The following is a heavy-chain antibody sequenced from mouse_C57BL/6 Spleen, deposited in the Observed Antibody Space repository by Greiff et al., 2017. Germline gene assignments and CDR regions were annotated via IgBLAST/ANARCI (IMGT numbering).Heavy chain of an antibody. J-gene: IGHJ2*01. V-gene: IGHV1-61*01. D-gene: IGHD3-3*01. CDR3: AREGDGDFDY. Sequence: VQLQQPGAELVRPGSSVKLSCKASGYTFTSYWMAWVKQRPGQGLEWIGNIYPSDSETHYNQKFKDKATLTVDKSSSTAYMQLSSLTSEDSAVYYCAREGDGDFDYWGQGTTLTVSS. CDR2: IYPSDSET. CDR1: GYTFTSYW.